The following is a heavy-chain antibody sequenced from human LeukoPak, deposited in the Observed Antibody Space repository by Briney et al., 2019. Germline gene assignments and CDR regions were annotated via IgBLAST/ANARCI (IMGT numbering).Heavy chain of an antibody. CDR1: GFSFTSYW. CDR2: IYPGDSDT. CDR3: ARLGRYYYDSSGYYHFDY. Sequence: GESLKISCKGSGFSFTSYWIGWVRQMSGKGLEWMGIIYPGDSDTRYSPSFQGQVTISADKSISTAYLQWSSLKASDTAMYYCARLGRYYYDSSGYYHFDYWGQGTLVTVSS. D-gene: IGHD3-22*01. J-gene: IGHJ4*02. V-gene: IGHV5-51*01.